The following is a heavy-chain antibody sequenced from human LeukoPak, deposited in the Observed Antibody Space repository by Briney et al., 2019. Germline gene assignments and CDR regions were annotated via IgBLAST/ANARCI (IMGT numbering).Heavy chain of an antibody. D-gene: IGHD3-16*01. V-gene: IGHV3-21*01. CDR2: ISSSSSYI. CDR3: VKDRGGPAAFDI. J-gene: IGHJ3*02. CDR1: GFTFSSYS. Sequence: PGGSLRLSCAASGFTFSSYSMNWVRQAPGKGLEWVSSISSSSSYIYYADPVKGRFTISRDSSRNTLYLQMNGLRADDTAVYYCVKDRGGPAAFDIWGQGTMVTVSS.